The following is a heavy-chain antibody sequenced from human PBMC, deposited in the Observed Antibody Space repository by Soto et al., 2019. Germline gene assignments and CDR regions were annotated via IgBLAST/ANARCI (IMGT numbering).Heavy chain of an antibody. CDR1: GGSIIDSGSFY. J-gene: IGHJ5*02. CDR3: ERGEVVASKWFDP. D-gene: IGHD2-15*01. CDR2: IYYSGST. V-gene: IGHV4-31*03. Sequence: PSETLSLTCSVSGGSIIDSGSFYWNWIRQHPGKGLEWIGYIYYSGSTYCNRSLKSRATISLDTSKNQFSLKLTSVTAADTAIYYCERGEVVASKWFDPWGQGTLVTVSS.